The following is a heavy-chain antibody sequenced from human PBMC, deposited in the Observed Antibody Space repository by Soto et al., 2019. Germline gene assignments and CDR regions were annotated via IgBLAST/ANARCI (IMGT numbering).Heavy chain of an antibody. J-gene: IGHJ4*02. CDR3: ARQPAYYYDSSGYYLDY. V-gene: IGHV4-39*01. Sequence: QLQLQESGPGLVKPSETLSLTCTVSGGSISSSSYYWGWIRQPPGKGLEWIGSIYYSGRTYYNPSLKSRVTISVDTSKNQFSLKLSSVIAADTAVYYCARQPAYYYDSSGYYLDYWGQGTLVTVSS. D-gene: IGHD3-22*01. CDR2: IYYSGRT. CDR1: GGSISSSSYY.